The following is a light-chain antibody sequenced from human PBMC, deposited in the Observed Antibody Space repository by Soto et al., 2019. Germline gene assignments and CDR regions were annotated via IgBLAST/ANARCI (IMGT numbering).Light chain of an antibody. CDR3: PQYNTWPT. Sequence: EIVMTQSPATLSVSPGERATLSCRASQSVNSDLDWYQQKPGQAPRLLIYGASTRDTGVPASFRGSVSGTEFSLSVSSPQSEYCAVYFCPQYNTWPTVRQGTKVEIK. CDR1: QSVNSD. J-gene: IGKJ1*01. CDR2: GAS. V-gene: IGKV3-15*01.